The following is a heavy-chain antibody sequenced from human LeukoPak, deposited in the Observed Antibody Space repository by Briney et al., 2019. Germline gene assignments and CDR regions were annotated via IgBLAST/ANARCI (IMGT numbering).Heavy chain of an antibody. J-gene: IGHJ6*03. Sequence: GGSLRLSCAASGFTFSSYSMNWVRQAPGKGLEWVSSISSSSSYIYYADSVKGRFTISRDNAKNSLYLQMNSLRAEDTAVYYCARVIVVVPAALDYYMDVWGKGTTVTVSS. CDR3: ARVIVVVPAALDYYMDV. CDR2: ISSSSSYI. CDR1: GFTFSSYS. V-gene: IGHV3-21*01. D-gene: IGHD2-2*01.